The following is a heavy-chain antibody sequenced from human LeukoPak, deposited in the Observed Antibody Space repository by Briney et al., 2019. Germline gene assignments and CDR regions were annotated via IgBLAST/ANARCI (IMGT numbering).Heavy chain of an antibody. CDR1: GGTFSSYA. V-gene: IGHV1-69*05. CDR2: IIPIFGTA. J-gene: IGHJ4*02. Sequence: ASVKVSCKASGGTFSSYAISWVRQAPRQGLEWMGGIIPIFGTANYAQKFQGRVTITRNTSISTAYMELSSLRSEDTAVYYCARGYSGIVGTTLQYYFDYWGQGTLVTVSS. D-gene: IGHD1-26*01. CDR3: ARGYSGIVGTTLQYYFDY.